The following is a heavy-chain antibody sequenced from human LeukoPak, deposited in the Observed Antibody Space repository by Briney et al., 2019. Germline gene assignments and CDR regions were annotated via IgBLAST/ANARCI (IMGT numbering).Heavy chain of an antibody. CDR1: GGSFSGYY. J-gene: IGHJ5*02. V-gene: IGHV4-34*01. Sequence: SETLSLTCAVYGGSFSGYYWSWIRQPPGKGLEWIGEINHSGSTNYNPSLKSRVTIPVDTSKNQFSLKLSSVTAADTAVYYCAVHLRIRAFDPWGQGTLVTVSS. CDR3: AVHLRIRAFDP. CDR2: INHSGST.